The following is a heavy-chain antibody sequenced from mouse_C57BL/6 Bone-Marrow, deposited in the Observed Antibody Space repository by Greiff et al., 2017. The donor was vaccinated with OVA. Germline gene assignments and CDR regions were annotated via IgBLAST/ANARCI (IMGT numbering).Heavy chain of an antibody. CDR2: ISSGGSYT. J-gene: IGHJ2*01. CDR3: ARHGDYVSWFDY. D-gene: IGHD1-1*01. CDR1: GFTFSSYG. Sequence: EVKVEESGGDLVTPGGSLKLSCAASGFTFSSYGMSWVRQTPDKRLEWVATISSGGSYTYYPASVKGRFPFARPNAKNTLYLQMSSLKSEDTAMYYCARHGDYVSWFDYGGQGTTLTVSS. V-gene: IGHV5-6*02.